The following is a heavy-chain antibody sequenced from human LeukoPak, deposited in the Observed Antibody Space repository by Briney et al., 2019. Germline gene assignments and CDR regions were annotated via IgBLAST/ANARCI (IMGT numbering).Heavy chain of an antibody. J-gene: IGHJ4*02. CDR3: ARGAGWWDY. CDR1: GGSFSGYY. Sequence: PSETLSLTCAVYGGSFSGYYWSWIRQPPGKGLEWIGEINHSGSTNYNPSLKSRVTISLDTSKNQFSLTLTSVTAADTAVYYCARGAGWWDYWGQGTLVTVSS. CDR2: INHSGST. V-gene: IGHV4-34*01. D-gene: IGHD2-15*01.